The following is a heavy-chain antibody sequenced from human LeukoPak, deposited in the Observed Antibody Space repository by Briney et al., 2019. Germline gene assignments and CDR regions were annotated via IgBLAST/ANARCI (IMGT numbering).Heavy chain of an antibody. D-gene: IGHD2-21*02. CDR1: GFTFSSYA. CDR2: ISYDGSNK. J-gene: IGHJ4*02. CDR3: ARGSGGDRYFDY. Sequence: GGSLRLSCAASGFTFSSYAMHWVRQAPGKGLEWVAVISYDGSNKYYADSVKGRFTISRDNSKNTLYLQMNSLRADDTAVYYCARGSGGDRYFDYWGQGALVTVSS. V-gene: IGHV3-30-3*01.